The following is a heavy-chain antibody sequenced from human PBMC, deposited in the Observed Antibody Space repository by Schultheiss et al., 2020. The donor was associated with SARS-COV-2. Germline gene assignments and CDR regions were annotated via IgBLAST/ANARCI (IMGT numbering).Heavy chain of an antibody. D-gene: IGHD2-2*02. V-gene: IGHV4-39*01. CDR2: INHSGST. CDR1: GGSISSGSYY. J-gene: IGHJ4*02. Sequence: SETLSLTCTVSGGSISSGSYYWAWIRQPPGKGLEWIGEINHSGSTYYNPSLKSRLTISVNTPKNQFSLKVNSVTAADTAIYYCATVVPSAIIDYWGQGTLVTVSS. CDR3: ATVVPSAIIDY.